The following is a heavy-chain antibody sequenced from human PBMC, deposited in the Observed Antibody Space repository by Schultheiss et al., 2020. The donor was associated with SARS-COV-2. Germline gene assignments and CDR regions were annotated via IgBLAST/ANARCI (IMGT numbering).Heavy chain of an antibody. J-gene: IGHJ6*02. Sequence: GGSLRLSCAASGFTFSDYYMSWVRQAPGKGLELVGRIKSNTDGGTTDYAAPVKGGFTISRDDSKNTLYLQMNSLKTEDTAVYYCTTDRGYCSSTSCYQGDYYYGMDVWGQGTTVTVS. CDR2: IKSNTDGGTT. D-gene: IGHD2-2*01. CDR3: TTDRGYCSSTSCYQGDYYYGMDV. V-gene: IGHV3-15*01. CDR1: GFTFSDYY.